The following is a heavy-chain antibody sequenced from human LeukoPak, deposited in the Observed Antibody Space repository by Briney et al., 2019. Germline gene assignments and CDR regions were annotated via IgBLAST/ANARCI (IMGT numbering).Heavy chain of an antibody. CDR2: INPDGNEQ. Sequence: GGSLRLSCAASGFTFSGSRMTWVRQTPGKGPELVAHINPDGNEQFYMDPVKGRFSITRDNAANSVYLQMNSLRVEDTALYYCAISGVGVTILDYWGQGTLVTVSS. D-gene: IGHD3-10*01. V-gene: IGHV3-7*01. CDR3: AISGVGVTILDY. J-gene: IGHJ4*02. CDR1: GFTFSGSR.